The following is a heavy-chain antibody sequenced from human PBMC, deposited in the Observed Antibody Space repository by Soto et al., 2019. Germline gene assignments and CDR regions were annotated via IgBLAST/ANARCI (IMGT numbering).Heavy chain of an antibody. V-gene: IGHV3-7*03. D-gene: IGHD3-16*02. CDR2: IKQDGSEK. Sequence: EVQLVESGGGLVQPGGSLRLSCAASGFTFSSYWMSWVRQAPGKGLEWVANIKQDGSEKYYVDSVKGRFTISRDNAKNSLYLQMNSLRAEDTAVYYCARDTYYDYVWGSYRRYYFDYWGQGTLVTVSS. CDR1: GFTFSSYW. J-gene: IGHJ4*02. CDR3: ARDTYYDYVWGSYRRYYFDY.